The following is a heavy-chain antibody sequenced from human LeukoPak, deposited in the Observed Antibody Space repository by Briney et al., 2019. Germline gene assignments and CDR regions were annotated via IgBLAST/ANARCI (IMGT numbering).Heavy chain of an antibody. CDR3: ARVACSSTSCYQPYYYYMDV. D-gene: IGHD2-2*01. V-gene: IGHV4-59*08. Sequence: KPSETLSLTCTVSGGSISSYYWSWIRQPPGKGLEWIGYIYYSGSTNYNPSLKSRVTISVDTSKNQFSLKLSSVTAADTAVYYCARVACSSTSCYQPYYYYMDVWGKGTTVTISS. J-gene: IGHJ6*03. CDR1: GGSISSYY. CDR2: IYYSGST.